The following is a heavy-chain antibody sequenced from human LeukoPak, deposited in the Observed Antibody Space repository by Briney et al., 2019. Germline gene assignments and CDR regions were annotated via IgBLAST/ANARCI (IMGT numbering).Heavy chain of an antibody. Sequence: GESLKISCKGSGYSLTSYWIGWLRQMPGKGLEWMGIIYPGDSDTRCSPSFQGQVTMSVDKSISTAYLQWSSLKASDTAMYYCATSCSSSTCYDSWGQGTLVTVSS. CDR1: GYSLTSYW. V-gene: IGHV5-51*01. CDR3: ATSCSSSTCYDS. D-gene: IGHD2-15*01. J-gene: IGHJ4*02. CDR2: IYPGDSDT.